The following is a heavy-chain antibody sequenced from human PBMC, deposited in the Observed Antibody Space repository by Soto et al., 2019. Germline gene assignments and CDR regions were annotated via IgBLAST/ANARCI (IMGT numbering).Heavy chain of an antibody. Sequence: GGSLRLSCSASGFSFSDSAMHWVRQAPGKRLEYVSAISTNGRSTFYADSVKGRFTFSRDISKNTVHLQMSSLRAEDTAVYYCLRDIFGVVIFDSWGQGTPVTVSS. CDR1: GFSFSDSA. D-gene: IGHD3-3*01. CDR3: LRDIFGVVIFDS. J-gene: IGHJ4*02. CDR2: ISTNGRST. V-gene: IGHV3-64D*06.